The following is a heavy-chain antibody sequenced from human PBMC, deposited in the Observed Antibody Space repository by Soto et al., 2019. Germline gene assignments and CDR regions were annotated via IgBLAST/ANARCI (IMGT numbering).Heavy chain of an antibody. J-gene: IGHJ6*02. CDR3: ARSASYYGIDL. CDR2: IIPIVTTP. Sequence: GASVQVSCQASGGTFSSYAVTWVRQAPGQGLEWMGGIIPIVTTPNYAQKFQGRLTISAATSTSTSDMELSSLRADDTAVYYCARSASYYGIDLWGQGTTVTVS. CDR1: GGTFSSYA. V-gene: IGHV1-69*06.